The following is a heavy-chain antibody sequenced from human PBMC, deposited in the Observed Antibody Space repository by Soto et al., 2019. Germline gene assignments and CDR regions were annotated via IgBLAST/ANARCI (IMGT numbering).Heavy chain of an antibody. CDR2: IKSKTDGGTT. J-gene: IGHJ4*02. Sequence: EVQLVESGGGLVKPGGSLRLSCAASGFTFSNAWMNWVRQAPGKGLEWVGRIKSKTDGGTTDYAAPVKGRFTISRDDSQNTLYLQMNSLKTEDTAVYYCTTGHYDSSGYYYVGYWGQGTLVTVSS. V-gene: IGHV3-15*07. CDR1: GFTFSNAW. CDR3: TTGHYDSSGYYYVGY. D-gene: IGHD3-22*01.